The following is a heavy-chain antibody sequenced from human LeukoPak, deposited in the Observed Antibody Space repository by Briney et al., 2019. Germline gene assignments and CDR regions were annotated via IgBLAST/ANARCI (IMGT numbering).Heavy chain of an antibody. J-gene: IGHJ5*02. Sequence: SVKVSCKASGGTFSSYAISWVRQAPGQGLEWMGGIIPVFGTANYAQRFRGRVTITADESTSTAYMELSSLRSEDTAVYYCARDGTYYYDRSGSHWFDPWGQGTLVTVSS. D-gene: IGHD3-22*01. CDR3: ARDGTYYYDRSGSHWFDP. V-gene: IGHV1-69*13. CDR1: GGTFSSYA. CDR2: IIPVFGTA.